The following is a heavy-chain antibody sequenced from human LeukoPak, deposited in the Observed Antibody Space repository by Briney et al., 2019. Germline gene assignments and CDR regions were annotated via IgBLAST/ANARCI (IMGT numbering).Heavy chain of an antibody. J-gene: IGHJ4*02. Sequence: GGSLGLSCAASGFTFSSYAMSWVRQAPGKGLEWVSAISGSGGSTYYADSVKGRFTISRDNSKNTLYLQMNSLRAEDTAVYYCAKIARLWFGEPPDYWGQGTLVTVSS. D-gene: IGHD3-10*01. V-gene: IGHV3-23*01. CDR3: AKIARLWFGEPPDY. CDR1: GFTFSSYA. CDR2: ISGSGGST.